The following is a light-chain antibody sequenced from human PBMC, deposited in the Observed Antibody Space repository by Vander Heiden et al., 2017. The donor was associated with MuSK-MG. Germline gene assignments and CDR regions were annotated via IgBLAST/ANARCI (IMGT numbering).Light chain of an antibody. J-gene: IGKJ4*01. V-gene: IGKV3-20*01. CDR3: QQYGSSRFT. Sequence: EIVLTQSPGTLSLSPGERATLSCKASQSFSSSYLAWYQQKPGQAPRRLIYGASSRATGIPDRFSGSGSGTDFTLTISRLEPEDFAVYYCQQYGSSRFTFGGGTKVEIK. CDR1: QSFSSSY. CDR2: GAS.